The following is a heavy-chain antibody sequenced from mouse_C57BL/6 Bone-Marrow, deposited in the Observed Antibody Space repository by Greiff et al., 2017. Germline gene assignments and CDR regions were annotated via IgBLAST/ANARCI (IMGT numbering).Heavy chain of an antibody. CDR2: ISSGGSYT. Sequence: DVMLVESGGDLVKPGGSLKLSCAASGFTFSSYGMSWVRQTPDKRLEWVATISSGGSYTYYPDSVKGRFTISRDNAKNTLYLQMSSLKSEDTAMYYCASVRPDYWGQGTTLTVSS. J-gene: IGHJ2*01. CDR3: ASVRPDY. CDR1: GFTFSSYG. D-gene: IGHD2-14*01. V-gene: IGHV5-6*02.